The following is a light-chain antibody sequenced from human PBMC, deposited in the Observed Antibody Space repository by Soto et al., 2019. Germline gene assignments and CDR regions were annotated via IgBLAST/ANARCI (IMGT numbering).Light chain of an antibody. CDR2: EVT. J-gene: IGLJ2*01. CDR1: SSDVGGYNY. V-gene: IGLV2-14*01. Sequence: QAVVTQPASVSGSPGQSITISCTGTSSDVGGYNYVSWYQQHPGKAPKLMIYEVTTRPSGVSNRFSGSKSGNTASLIISGLQAEDEADYYCSSYTSTNTLVFGGGTKLTVL. CDR3: SSYTSTNTLV.